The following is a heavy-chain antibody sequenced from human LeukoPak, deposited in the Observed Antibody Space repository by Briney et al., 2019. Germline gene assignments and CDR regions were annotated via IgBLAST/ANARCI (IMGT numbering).Heavy chain of an antibody. Sequence: PSETLSLPCTVSGRSINSYYWSCIRQPPGKGREWIGYIYYTGSTNYKPSLKSRVTISVDTSKNQFSLKLSTVTAADTAVYYCARGARLGELSLKYWGQGTLVTVSS. CDR2: IYYTGST. CDR1: GRSINSYY. D-gene: IGHD3-16*02. CDR3: ARGARLGELSLKY. V-gene: IGHV4-59*01. J-gene: IGHJ4*02.